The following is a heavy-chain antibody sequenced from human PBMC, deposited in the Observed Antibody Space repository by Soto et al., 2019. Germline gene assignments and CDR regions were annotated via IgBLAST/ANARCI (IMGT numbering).Heavy chain of an antibody. V-gene: IGHV1-69*13. CDR1: GGTFSSYA. J-gene: IGHJ5*02. Sequence: GASVKVSCKASGGTFSSYAISWVRQAPGQGLEWMGGIIPIFGTANYAQKFQGRVTITADESTSTAYMELSSLRSEDTAVYYCARVGPSRCSSTSCYFRNWFDPWGQGTLVTVSS. CDR3: ARVGPSRCSSTSCYFRNWFDP. D-gene: IGHD2-2*01. CDR2: IIPIFGTA.